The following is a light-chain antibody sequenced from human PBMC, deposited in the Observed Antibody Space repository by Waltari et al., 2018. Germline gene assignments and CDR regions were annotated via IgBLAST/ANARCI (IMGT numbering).Light chain of an antibody. CDR3: CSYAGSGTFVV. CDR2: EGS. J-gene: IGLJ2*01. Sequence: QSALTQPASVSGSPGQSITISCTGTSSDVGSNNLVSWYKQPPGQAPKVVIYEGSERPSGISKRFSGSKSGITASLTISGLQPEDEADYYCCSYAGSGTFVVFGGGTKLTVL. CDR1: SSDVGSNNL. V-gene: IGLV2-23*03.